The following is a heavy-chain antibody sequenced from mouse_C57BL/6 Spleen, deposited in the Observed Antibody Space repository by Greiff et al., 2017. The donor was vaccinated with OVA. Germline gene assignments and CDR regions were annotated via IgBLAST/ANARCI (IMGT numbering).Heavy chain of an antibody. CDR2: IYPGDGDT. CDR1: GYAFSSYW. J-gene: IGHJ4*01. CDR3: ARSGIYYGNYGAMDY. Sequence: QVQLQQSGAELVKPGASVKISCKASGYAFSSYWMNWVKQRPGKGLEWIGQIYPGDGDTTYNGKFKGKATLTADKSSSTAYMQLSILTSEDSAVYFCARSGIYYGNYGAMDYWGQGTSVTVSS. V-gene: IGHV1-80*01. D-gene: IGHD2-1*01.